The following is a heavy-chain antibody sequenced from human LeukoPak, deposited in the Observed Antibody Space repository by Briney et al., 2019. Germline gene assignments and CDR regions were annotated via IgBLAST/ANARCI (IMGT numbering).Heavy chain of an antibody. J-gene: IGHJ3*02. V-gene: IGHV1-2*06. Sequence: GASVKVSCKASGYTFTGYYMHWVRQAPGQGLEWMGRINPNSGGTNYAQKFQGRVTMTRDTSISTAYMELSRLRSDDTAVYYCARDLGYCSGGGCYSYGLGAFDIWGQGTMVTVSS. CDR2: INPNSGGT. D-gene: IGHD2-15*01. CDR3: ARDLGYCSGGGCYSYGLGAFDI. CDR1: GYTFTGYY.